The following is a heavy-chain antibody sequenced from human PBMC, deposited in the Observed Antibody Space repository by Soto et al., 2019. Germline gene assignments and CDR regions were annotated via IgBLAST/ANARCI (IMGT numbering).Heavy chain of an antibody. D-gene: IGHD1-1*01. Sequence: GESLKISCKASGYSFNRYWIGWVRQMPGQGLEWMGVIFPDDSDIRHSPAFRGQVTISADKSINTVYLHYTGLKASDTATYYCARRISWYYFDSWGQGTPVTVSS. CDR1: GYSFNRYW. V-gene: IGHV5-51*01. CDR2: IFPDDSDI. J-gene: IGHJ4*02. CDR3: ARRISWYYFDS.